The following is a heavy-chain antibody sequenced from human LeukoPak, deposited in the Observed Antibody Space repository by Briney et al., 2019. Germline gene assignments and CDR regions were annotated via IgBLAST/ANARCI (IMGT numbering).Heavy chain of an antibody. D-gene: IGHD4-17*01. J-gene: IGHJ4*02. Sequence: SQTLSLTCAISGDIVSSNSAAWNWIRQSPSRGLEWLGRTYYKSKWYNNYAVSVKSRISINPATSKNQFSLQLNSVTPEDTAVYFCARARDYGDLSFDYWGQGTLVTVSS. CDR1: GDIVSSNSAA. CDR3: ARARDYGDLSFDY. V-gene: IGHV6-1*01. CDR2: TYYKSKWYN.